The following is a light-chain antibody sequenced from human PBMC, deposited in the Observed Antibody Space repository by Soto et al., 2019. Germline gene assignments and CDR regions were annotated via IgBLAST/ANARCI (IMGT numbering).Light chain of an antibody. V-gene: IGKV3D-20*02. Sequence: EIVLTQSPGTLSLSPGERATLSCRASQSVSSSYLAWYQLKPGQAPRLLIYGASSRATGIPDRFSGSGSGTDFTLTINRLEPEDFAVYYCQQRTDRPPWTFGQGTKVESK. CDR1: QSVSSSY. CDR3: QQRTDRPPWT. CDR2: GAS. J-gene: IGKJ1*01.